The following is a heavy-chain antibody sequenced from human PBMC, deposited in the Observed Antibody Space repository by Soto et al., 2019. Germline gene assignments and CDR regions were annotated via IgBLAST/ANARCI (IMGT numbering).Heavy chain of an antibody. CDR1: GGSFSGYY. Sequence: PSETLSLTCAVYGGSFSGYYWSWIRQPPGKGLEWLGEINQSGSTNYNPSLKSRVTISVDTSKNRFSLKLSSVTAADTAVYYCARVQDVLRFLEWLSRHNWFDSWGQGTLVTVSS. V-gene: IGHV4-34*01. CDR2: INQSGST. CDR3: ARVQDVLRFLEWLSRHNWFDS. D-gene: IGHD3-3*01. J-gene: IGHJ5*01.